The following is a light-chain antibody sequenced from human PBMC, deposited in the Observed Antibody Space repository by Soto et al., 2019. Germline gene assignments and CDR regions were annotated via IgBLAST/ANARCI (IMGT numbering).Light chain of an antibody. J-gene: IGKJ2*01. Sequence: EIVLTQSPGTLSVSPGGRATLSCRASQSVTSRYLGWYQQKPGQTPRLLIHGASSRAAGIPDRLSGSGSGTDFTLTISRLEPEDFAVYYCQQYDSSPYTFGLGTKLEIK. CDR2: GAS. CDR1: QSVTSRY. CDR3: QQYDSSPYT. V-gene: IGKV3-20*01.